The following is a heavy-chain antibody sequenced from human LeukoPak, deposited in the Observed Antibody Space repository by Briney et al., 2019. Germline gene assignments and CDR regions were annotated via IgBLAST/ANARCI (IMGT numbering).Heavy chain of an antibody. D-gene: IGHD4/OR15-4a*01. CDR1: GYTFTGYY. J-gene: IGHJ1*01. CDR2: INPNSGGT. Sequence: ASVKVSCKASGYTFTGYYMHWVRQAPGQGLEWMGWINPNSGGTNYAQKFQGRVTMTRDTSISTAYMELSRLRSDATAVYYCARAYGGPKQYFQHWGQGTLVTISS. V-gene: IGHV1-2*02. CDR3: ARAYGGPKQYFQH.